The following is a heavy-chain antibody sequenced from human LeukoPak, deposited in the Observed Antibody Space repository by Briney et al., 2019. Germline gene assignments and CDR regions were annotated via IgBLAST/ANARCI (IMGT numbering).Heavy chain of an antibody. CDR2: ISAYNGNT. D-gene: IGHD2/OR15-2a*01. Sequence: ASVKVSCKASGYTFTSYGISWVRQAPGQGLEWMGWISAYNGNTNYAQKLQGRVAMTTDTSTSTAYMELRSLRSDDTAVYYCASSTCPISACPVSFDYWGQGTLVTVSS. CDR3: ASSTCPISACPVSFDY. V-gene: IGHV1-18*01. J-gene: IGHJ4*02. CDR1: GYTFTSYG.